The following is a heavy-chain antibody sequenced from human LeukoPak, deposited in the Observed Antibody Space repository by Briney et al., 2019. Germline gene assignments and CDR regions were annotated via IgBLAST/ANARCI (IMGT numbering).Heavy chain of an antibody. J-gene: IGHJ4*02. CDR3: TSEEAWSYGVDY. Sequence: RIKSKTDGGTTDYAAPVKGRFTISRDDSKNTLYLQMNSLKTEDTAVYYCTSEEAWSYGVDYWGQATLVTVFS. CDR2: IKSKTDGGTT. D-gene: IGHD1-26*01. V-gene: IGHV3-15*01.